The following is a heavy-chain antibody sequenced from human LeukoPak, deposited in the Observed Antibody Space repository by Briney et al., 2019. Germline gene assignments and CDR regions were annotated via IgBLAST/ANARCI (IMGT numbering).Heavy chain of an antibody. CDR1: GYTFTGYY. D-gene: IGHD2-15*01. J-gene: IGHJ4*02. Sequence: GASVKVSCKASGYTFTGYYMHWVRQAPGQGREGMGRINPNSCGTNYAQNFQDRLTITSDTSISTAYMELSSLTSEDTAVYYCASGYCSGGSCLTHFHFWGQGTLVTVSS. V-gene: IGHV1-2*06. CDR3: ASGYCSGGSCLTHFHF. CDR2: INPNSCGT.